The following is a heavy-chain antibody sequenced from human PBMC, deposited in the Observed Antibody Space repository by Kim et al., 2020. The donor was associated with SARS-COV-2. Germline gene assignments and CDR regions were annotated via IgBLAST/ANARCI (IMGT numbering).Heavy chain of an antibody. CDR3: ARDGPYYYDSSGYTVDY. D-gene: IGHD3-22*01. Sequence: ASVKVSCKASGYTFTSYAMNWVRQAPGQGLEWMGWINTNTGNPTYAQGFTGRFVFSLDTSVSTAYLQISSLKAEDTAVYYCARDGPYYYDSSGYTVDYWGQGTLVTVSS. J-gene: IGHJ4*02. CDR1: GYTFTSYA. CDR2: INTNTGNP. V-gene: IGHV7-4-1*02.